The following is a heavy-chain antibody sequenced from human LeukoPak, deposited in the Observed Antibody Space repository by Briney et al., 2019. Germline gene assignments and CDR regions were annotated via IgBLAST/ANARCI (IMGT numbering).Heavy chain of an antibody. V-gene: IGHV3-48*01. CDR3: ARGSSEVRGNPYHYMDV. D-gene: IGHD4/OR15-4a*01. CDR1: GFTFNSYS. CDR2: ISSSSSTI. Sequence: GGSLRLSCEASGFTFNSYSMNWVRQAPGKGLEWVSYISSSSSTIYYADSVKGRFTISRDNAKNSLYLQMNSLRAEDTAVYYCARGSSEVRGNPYHYMDVWGKGTTVTVSS. J-gene: IGHJ6*03.